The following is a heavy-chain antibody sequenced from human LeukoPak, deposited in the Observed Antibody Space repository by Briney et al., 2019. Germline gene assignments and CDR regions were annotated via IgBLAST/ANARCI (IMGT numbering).Heavy chain of an antibody. J-gene: IGHJ4*02. D-gene: IGHD3-22*01. CDR3: AKHRFESGGYHSTD. V-gene: IGHV3-23*01. CDR1: GFTFSSYA. Sequence: GGSLRLSCAASGFTFSSYAMSWVRQAPGKGLEWVSAISGSGGSTYYADSVKGRSTISRENSKNILYLQMNSLRDEDTAVYYCAKHRFESGGYHSTDWGQGTLVTVSS. CDR2: ISGSGGST.